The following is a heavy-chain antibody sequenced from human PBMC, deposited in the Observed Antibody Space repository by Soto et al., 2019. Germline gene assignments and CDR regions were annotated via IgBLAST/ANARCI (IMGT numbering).Heavy chain of an antibody. J-gene: IGHJ6*02. V-gene: IGHV3-49*03. Sequence: GGSLRLSFTASGFTFGDYAMSWFRQAPGKGREWVGFIRSKAYGGTTEYAASVKGRFTISRDDSKSIAYLQMNSLKTEDTAVYYCTRGYSSSWYWSGYYGMDVWGQGTTVTVSS. CDR3: TRGYSSSWYWSGYYGMDV. D-gene: IGHD6-13*01. CDR2: IRSKAYGGTT. CDR1: GFTFGDYA.